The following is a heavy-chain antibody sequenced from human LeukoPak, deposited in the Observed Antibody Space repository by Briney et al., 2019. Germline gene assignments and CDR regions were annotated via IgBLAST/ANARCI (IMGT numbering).Heavy chain of an antibody. CDR3: ATYSSSWYYFDY. Sequence: ASVKVSCKASGYTFTGYYMHWVRQAPGKGLEWMGRINPNSGGTNYAQKFQGRVTMTRDTSISTAYMELSRLRSDGTAVYYCATYSSSWYYFDYWGQGTLVTVSS. D-gene: IGHD6-13*01. J-gene: IGHJ4*02. V-gene: IGHV1-2*06. CDR1: GYTFTGYY. CDR2: INPNSGGT.